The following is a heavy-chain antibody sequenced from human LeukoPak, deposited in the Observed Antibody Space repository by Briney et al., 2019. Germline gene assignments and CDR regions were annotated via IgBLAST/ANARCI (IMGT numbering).Heavy chain of an antibody. CDR1: GSTFSSDG. CDR2: IKEDGSEK. D-gene: IGHD3-22*01. J-gene: IGHJ4*02. CDR3: ARDSSGYQ. V-gene: IGHV3-7*01. Sequence: GGALRVSCVASGSTFSSDGMRCGPQGPGKGLEWVANIKEDGSEKYYGDSVEGRFTISRDNAKNSLYLQMNSLRAEDTAVYYCARDSSGYQWGQGTLVTVSS.